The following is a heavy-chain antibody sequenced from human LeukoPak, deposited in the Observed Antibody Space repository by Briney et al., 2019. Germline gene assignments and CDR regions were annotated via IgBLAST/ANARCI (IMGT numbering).Heavy chain of an antibody. D-gene: IGHD1-26*01. V-gene: IGHV3-21*01. CDR3: ARDPYSGNLGPTYYYYMDV. J-gene: IGHJ6*03. CDR2: ITTSSAYI. CDR1: GFTFSTYN. Sequence: GGSLRLSCAASGFTFSTYNMNWVRQAPGKGLEWVSAITTSSAYIYYADSVRGRFTISRDNAKNSLYLQMNSLRDDDTAVYYCARDPYSGNLGPTYYYYMDVWGKGTTVTVSS.